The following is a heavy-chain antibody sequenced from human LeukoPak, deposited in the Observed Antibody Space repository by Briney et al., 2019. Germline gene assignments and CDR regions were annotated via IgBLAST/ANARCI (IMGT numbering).Heavy chain of an antibody. Sequence: PSETLSLTCTVSGVSISSDYWSWIRLPPGKGLEWIGYIYYSGSSNYNPSLKSRVTMSVDTSKNQFSLKLTSVTAADTAVYYCARRLRQNLFDPWGQGTQVTVSS. CDR3: ARRLRQNLFDP. D-gene: IGHD4-17*01. V-gene: IGHV4-59*08. CDR2: IYYSGSS. CDR1: GVSISSDY. J-gene: IGHJ5*02.